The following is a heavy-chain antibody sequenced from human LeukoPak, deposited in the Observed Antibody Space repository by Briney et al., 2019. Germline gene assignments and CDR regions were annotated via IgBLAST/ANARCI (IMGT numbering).Heavy chain of an antibody. V-gene: IGHV4-59*01. Sequence: SETLSLTCTVSGGSISGYYWSWIRQPPGKGLEWIGYIYYSGSTNYNPSLKSRVTISVDTSKNQFSLKLSSVTAADTAVYYCARGKPTFNYYDSGGYYSFYFDYWGQGTLVTVSS. CDR1: GGSISGYY. CDR3: ARGKPTFNYYDSGGYYSFYFDY. CDR2: IYYSGST. D-gene: IGHD3-22*01. J-gene: IGHJ4*02.